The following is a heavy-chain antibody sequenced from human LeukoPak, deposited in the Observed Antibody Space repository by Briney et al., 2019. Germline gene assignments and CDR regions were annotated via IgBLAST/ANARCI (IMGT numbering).Heavy chain of an antibody. J-gene: IGHJ4*02. V-gene: IGHV3-73*01. CDR2: IRSKANTYAT. Sequence: GGSLRLSCAASGFTFSGSAMHWVRQASGKGLEWVARIRSKANTYATAYAASVKGRFSISRNDSKNTAYLQMNSLKAEDTAVYYCIQSRDGYNLVDYWGQGTLVTVSS. CDR3: IQSRDGYNLVDY. CDR1: GFTFSGSA. D-gene: IGHD5-24*01.